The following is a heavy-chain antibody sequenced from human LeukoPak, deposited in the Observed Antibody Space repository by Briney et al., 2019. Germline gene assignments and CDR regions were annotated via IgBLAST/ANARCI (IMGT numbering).Heavy chain of an antibody. V-gene: IGHV3-23*01. Sequence: GGSLRLSCAASGFTFSNDLMTWVRQGPGKGLEWASSISGSGGSTYYADSVKGRFTISRDNSKKKLYLQMNSLRAEDTAAYYCAKGYGDYWGQGTLLTVSS. J-gene: IGHJ4*02. CDR2: ISGSGGST. CDR1: GFTFSNDL. D-gene: IGHD3-16*01. CDR3: AKGYGDY.